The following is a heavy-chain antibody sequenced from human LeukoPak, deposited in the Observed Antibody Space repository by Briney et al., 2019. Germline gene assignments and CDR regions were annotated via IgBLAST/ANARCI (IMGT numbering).Heavy chain of an antibody. CDR2: IYYSGST. Sequence: SETLSLTCTVSGGSISSYYWSWIRQPPGKGLEWIGYIYYSGSTNYNPSLKSRVTISVDTSKNQFSLKLSSVTAADTAVYYCARGDPYYGSGSLDYWGQGTLVTVSS. CDR3: ARGDPYYGSGSLDY. D-gene: IGHD3-10*01. CDR1: GGSISSYY. V-gene: IGHV4-59*12. J-gene: IGHJ4*02.